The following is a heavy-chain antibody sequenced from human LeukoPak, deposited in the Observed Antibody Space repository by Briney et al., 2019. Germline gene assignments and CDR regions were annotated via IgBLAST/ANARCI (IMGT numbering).Heavy chain of an antibody. CDR3: ARAAFWSGYLALLEFYGMDV. Sequence: GASVKVSCKASGYTFTGYYMHWVRQAPGQGLEWMGWINPNSGGTNYAQKLQGRVTMTTDTSTSTAYMELRSLRSDDTAVYYCARAAFWSGYLALLEFYGMDVWGQGTTVTVSS. CDR2: INPNSGGT. CDR1: GYTFTGYY. D-gene: IGHD3-3*01. J-gene: IGHJ6*02. V-gene: IGHV1-2*02.